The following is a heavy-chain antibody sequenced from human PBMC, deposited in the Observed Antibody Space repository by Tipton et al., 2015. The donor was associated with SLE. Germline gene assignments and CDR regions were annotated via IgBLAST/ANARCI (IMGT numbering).Heavy chain of an antibody. Sequence: TLSLTCAVYGGSFTDYYWTWLRQSPEKGLEWIGEVHDGGSTDYNPSLKSRVTISMDTSKNHFSLKLTSVTAADTAVYYCARAWPFKWFDPWGQGTLVTVSS. V-gene: IGHV4-34*01. CDR3: ARAWPFKWFDP. J-gene: IGHJ5*02. CDR1: GGSFTDYY. CDR2: VHDGGST.